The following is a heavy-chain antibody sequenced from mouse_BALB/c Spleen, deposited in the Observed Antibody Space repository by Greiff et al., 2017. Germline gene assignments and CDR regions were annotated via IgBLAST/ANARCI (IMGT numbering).Heavy chain of an antibody. CDR1: GFTFSSFG. V-gene: IGHV5-17*02. D-gene: IGHD2-14*01. CDR3: AREGRYDYSAMDY. CDR2: ISSGSSTI. Sequence: EVQLVESGGGLVQPGGSRKLSCAASGFTFSSFGMHWVRQAPEKGLEWVAYISSGSSTIYYADTVKGRFTISRDNPKNTLFLQMTSLRSEDTAMYYCAREGRYDYSAMDYWGQGTSVTVSS. J-gene: IGHJ4*01.